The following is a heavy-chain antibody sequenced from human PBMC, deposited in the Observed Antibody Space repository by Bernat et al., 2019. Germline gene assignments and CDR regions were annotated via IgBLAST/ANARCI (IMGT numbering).Heavy chain of an antibody. Sequence: EVQLVESGGGLVQPGGSLRLSCAASGFTFSSYWMSWVRQAPGKGLEWVANIKQDGSEKNMGDSGKGRLTNPRDNAKSSWFLEMNSWRAEDTAVYYCGGKRTGSPSGYSDYGGQGSRVTVAS. D-gene: IGHD3-3*01. CDR1: GFTFSSYW. V-gene: IGHV3-7*03. CDR3: GGKRTGSPSGYSDY. CDR2: IKQDGSEK. J-gene: IGHJ4*02.